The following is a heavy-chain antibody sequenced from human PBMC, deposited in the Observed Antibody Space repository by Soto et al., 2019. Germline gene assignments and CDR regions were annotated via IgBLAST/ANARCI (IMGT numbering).Heavy chain of an antibody. CDR1: GGTFSSYA. J-gene: IGHJ4*02. CDR2: ISPYIGNT. D-gene: IGHD4-17*01. V-gene: IGHV1-18*01. Sequence: ASVKVSCKASGGTFSSYAISWVRQAPGQGLEWMGWISPYIGNTNYAQKLQGRVTMTTDTSTSTAYMELRSLRSDDTAVYYCARDVYGDYGHYFDYWGQGTLVTVSS. CDR3: ARDVYGDYGHYFDY.